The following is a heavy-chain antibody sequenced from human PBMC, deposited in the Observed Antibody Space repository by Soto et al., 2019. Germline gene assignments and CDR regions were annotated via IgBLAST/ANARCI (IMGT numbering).Heavy chain of an antibody. CDR3: ATSRLGAPTFAS. D-gene: IGHD3-10*01. V-gene: IGHV6-1*01. CDR2: TYYRSKWST. Sequence: KQSQTLSLTCAISGDSVSSNSAAWNWIRQSPSRGLEWLGRTYYRSKWSTDYAVSVKSRITINPDTSKNQFSLQLSSVTPEDTAVYYCATSRLGAPTFASWGQGTLVTVSS. J-gene: IGHJ4*02. CDR1: GDSVSSNSAA.